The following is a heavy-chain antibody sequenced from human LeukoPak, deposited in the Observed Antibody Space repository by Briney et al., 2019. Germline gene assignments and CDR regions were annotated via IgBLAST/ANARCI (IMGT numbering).Heavy chain of an antibody. V-gene: IGHV3-21*01. D-gene: IGHD3-22*01. CDR1: GFTFSSYS. J-gene: IGHJ4*02. Sequence: PGGSLRLSCAASGFTFSSYSMNWVRQAPGKGLEWVSSISSSSSYIYYADSVKGRFTISRDNAKNSLYLQMNSLRAEDTAVYYCAREWSYYDSSGYYSTPFDHWGQGTLVTVSS. CDR2: ISSSSSYI. CDR3: AREWSYYDSSGYYSTPFDH.